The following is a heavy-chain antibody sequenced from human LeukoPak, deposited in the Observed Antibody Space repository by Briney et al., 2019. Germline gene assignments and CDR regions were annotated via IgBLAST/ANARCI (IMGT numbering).Heavy chain of an antibody. V-gene: IGHV1-2*02. CDR2: INPNNGGT. CDR1: GYTFVGHY. J-gene: IGHJ5*02. Sequence: ASVKVSCKASGYTFVGHYIHWVRQAPGQGLEWMGWINPNNGGTKYAPKFQGRVTMTRDTSISTAYMELSSLRSDDTAVYYCARVAGLCSAGSCGSWFDPWGQGTLVTVSS. D-gene: IGHD3-10*01. CDR3: ARVAGLCSAGSCGSWFDP.